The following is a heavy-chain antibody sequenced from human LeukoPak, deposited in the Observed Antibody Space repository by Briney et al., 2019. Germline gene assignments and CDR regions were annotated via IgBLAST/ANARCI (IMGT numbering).Heavy chain of an antibody. CDR2: IWYDGSNK. CDR3: ARGQRCSGGSCYTPWVYGMDV. V-gene: IGHV3-33*01. D-gene: IGHD2-15*01. CDR1: GFTFSSYG. J-gene: IGHJ6*02. Sequence: GRSLRLSCAASGFTFSSYGMHWVRQAPGKGLEWVAGIWYDGSNKYYVDSVKGRFTISRDNSKNMLYLQMSSLRAEDTAVYYCARGQRCSGGSCYTPWVYGMDVWGQGTTVTVSS.